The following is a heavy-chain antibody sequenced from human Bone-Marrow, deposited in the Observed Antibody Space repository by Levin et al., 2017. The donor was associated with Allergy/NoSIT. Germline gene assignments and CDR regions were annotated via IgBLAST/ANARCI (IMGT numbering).Heavy chain of an antibody. Sequence: MASETLSLSCSVSGASVKIGAYFWSWVRQPPGKGLEWIGDIHYSGTTNYNPSLKSRVTISLDTSKNQFSLSLNFVTAADSAVYYCASRLPPNFDYWGQGTLVTVSS. D-gene: IGHD2-15*01. CDR2: IHYSGTT. V-gene: IGHV4-61*08. J-gene: IGHJ4*02. CDR3: ASRLPPNFDY. CDR1: GASVKIGAYF.